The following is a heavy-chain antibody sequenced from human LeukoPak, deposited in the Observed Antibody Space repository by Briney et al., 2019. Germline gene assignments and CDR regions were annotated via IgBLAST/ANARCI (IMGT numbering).Heavy chain of an antibody. CDR2: ISGDGGST. CDR1: GFTFDDYA. Sequence: GGSLRLSCAASGFTFDDYAMHWVRQAPGKGLEWVSLISGDGGSTYYADSVKGRFTISRDNSKNSLYLQMNSLRTEDTALYYCAEDADSSGWPPYYFDYWGQGTLVTVSS. J-gene: IGHJ4*02. D-gene: IGHD6-19*01. V-gene: IGHV3-43*02. CDR3: AEDADSSGWPPYYFDY.